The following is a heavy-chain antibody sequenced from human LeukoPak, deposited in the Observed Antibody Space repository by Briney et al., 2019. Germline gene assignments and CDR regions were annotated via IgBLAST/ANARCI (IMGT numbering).Heavy chain of an antibody. V-gene: IGHV4-30-4*08. J-gene: IGHJ3*02. CDR2: IYYSGST. CDR3: ARPTCSGGSCYLGAFDI. CDR1: GGSISSGDYY. Sequence: SETLSLTCTVSGGSISSGDYYWSWIRQPPGKGLEWIGYIYYSGSTYYNPSLKSRVTISVDTSKNQFSLKLSSVTAADTAVYYCARPTCSGGSCYLGAFDIWGQGTMVTVSS. D-gene: IGHD2-15*01.